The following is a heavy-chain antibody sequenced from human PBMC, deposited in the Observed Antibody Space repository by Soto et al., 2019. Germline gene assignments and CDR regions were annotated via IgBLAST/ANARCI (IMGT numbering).Heavy chain of an antibody. J-gene: IGHJ4*02. Sequence: QVQLQESGPGLVKPSQTLSLTCTVSGGSISSGDYYWSWIRQPPGKGLEWIGYIYYSGSTYYNPSLNSRLTISVDTSKNQFSLKLSSVTAADTAVYYCARDSYDFWSGYGAYYFDYWGQGTLVTVSS. CDR1: GGSISSGDYY. CDR3: ARDSYDFWSGYGAYYFDY. V-gene: IGHV4-30-4*01. CDR2: IYYSGST. D-gene: IGHD3-3*01.